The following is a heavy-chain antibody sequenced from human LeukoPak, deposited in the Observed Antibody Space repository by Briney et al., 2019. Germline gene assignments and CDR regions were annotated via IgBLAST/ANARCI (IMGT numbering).Heavy chain of an antibody. CDR3: VRGGTYWTVS. Sequence: GGSLSLSCAASGFVFSASYMSWVRKAPGKGLEWVATIKPDGSERYHVDSVSGRFTISRDNTNDSLFLQMNSLRVDDTAVYYCVRGGTYWTVSWGQGTLVNVS. CDR1: GFVFSASY. V-gene: IGHV3-7*01. CDR2: IKPDGSER. J-gene: IGHJ5*01.